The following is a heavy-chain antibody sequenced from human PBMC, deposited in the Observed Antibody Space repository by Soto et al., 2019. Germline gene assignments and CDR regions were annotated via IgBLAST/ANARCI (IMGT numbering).Heavy chain of an antibody. D-gene: IGHD2-21*02. CDR2: IRNKANSYAT. J-gene: IGHJ5*02. V-gene: IGHV3-73*02. CDR1: GFTFSDST. Sequence: EVQLVESGGGLVQPGGSLKLSCAASGFTFSDSTMHWVRQASGKGLEWVGRIRNKANSYATAYAASVKGRFTVSSDYSKNTAYPQLHGLKTEDTPVYYWTSSVVVVTAIAASWGQGALVTVSS. CDR3: TSSVVVVTAIAAS.